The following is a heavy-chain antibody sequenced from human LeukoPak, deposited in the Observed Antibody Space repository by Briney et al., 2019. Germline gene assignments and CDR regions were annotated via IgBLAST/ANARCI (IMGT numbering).Heavy chain of an antibody. CDR2: IYYSGST. Sequence: PSETLSLTCTVSGDSISSSNYYWGWLRPPPGKGLEWIRIIYYSGSTNYNPSLKSRVTISVNRPKDQFSLKLSSLTAADTAVYYCARHSSQRWDLDYWGQGTLVTVSS. D-gene: IGHD1-26*01. J-gene: IGHJ4*02. V-gene: IGHV4-39*01. CDR3: ARHSSQRWDLDY. CDR1: GDSISSSNYY.